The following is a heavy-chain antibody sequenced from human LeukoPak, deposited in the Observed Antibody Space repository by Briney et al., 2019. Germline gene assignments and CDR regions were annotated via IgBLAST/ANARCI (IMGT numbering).Heavy chain of an antibody. V-gene: IGHV3-21*01. Sequence: PGGSLRLSCTASGFTFSSYTMTWVRQAPGKGLKWVSTITTGDGNTYYADSVKGRFTISRGNAKNSLYLQMNSLRAEDTAVYYCAREDRPIVWFGELSADYYYYYYGMDVWGQGTTVTVSS. CDR2: ITTGDGNT. D-gene: IGHD3-10*01. CDR3: AREDRPIVWFGELSADYYYYYYGMDV. CDR1: GFTFSSYT. J-gene: IGHJ6*02.